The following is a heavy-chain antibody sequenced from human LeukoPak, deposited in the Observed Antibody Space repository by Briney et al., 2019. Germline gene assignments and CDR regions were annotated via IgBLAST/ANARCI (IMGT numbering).Heavy chain of an antibody. CDR3: AKTHSSGWYDDTYFDY. D-gene: IGHD6-19*01. Sequence: ASVKVSCKASGGTFSSYAISWVRQAPGQGLEWMGRIIPIFGTANYGQKFQGRVTITTDESTSTAYMELSSLRSEDTAVYYCAKTHSSGWYDDTYFDYWGQGTLVTVSS. J-gene: IGHJ4*02. CDR1: GGTFSSYA. V-gene: IGHV1-69*05. CDR2: IIPIFGTA.